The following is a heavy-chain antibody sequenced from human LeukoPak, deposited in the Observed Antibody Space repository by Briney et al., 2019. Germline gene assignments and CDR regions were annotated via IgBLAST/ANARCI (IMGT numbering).Heavy chain of an antibody. J-gene: IGHJ4*02. CDR3: ARGAYSSGWEDY. D-gene: IGHD6-19*01. CDR1: GDSINNFY. V-gene: IGHV4-4*07. Sequence: TSETLSLTCTVSGDSINNFYLSWIRQPAGQGLQWIGRIYTTVSITYNPSLKSRVTMSVDRSKNNFSLRLSSVTAADTAVYYCARGAYSSGWEDYWGQGTLVTVSS. CDR2: IYTTVSI.